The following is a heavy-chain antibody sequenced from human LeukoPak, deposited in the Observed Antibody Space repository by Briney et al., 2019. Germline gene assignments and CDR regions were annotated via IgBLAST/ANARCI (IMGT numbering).Heavy chain of an antibody. CDR1: GGSISSYY. D-gene: IGHD2-2*01. Sequence: PSETLSLTCTVSGGSISSYYWSWIRQPAGKGLEWIGRIYTSGSTNYNPSLKSRVTMSVDTSKNQFSLKLSSVTAADTAVYYCAGEATALGYCSSTSCHPFDYWGQGTLVTVSS. V-gene: IGHV4-4*07. CDR3: AGEATALGYCSSTSCHPFDY. J-gene: IGHJ4*02. CDR2: IYTSGST.